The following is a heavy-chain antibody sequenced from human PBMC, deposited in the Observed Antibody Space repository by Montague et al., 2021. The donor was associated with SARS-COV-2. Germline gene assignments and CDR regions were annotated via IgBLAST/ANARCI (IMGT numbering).Heavy chain of an antibody. CDR1: GGSISSSSYY. CDR2: IYYSGST. Sequence: SETLSLTCTVSGGSISSSSYYWGWLHQPPGKGLEWIGSIYYSGSTYYNPSLKSRVTISVDTSKNQFSLKLSSVTAADTAVYYCARGGYSGYWDYWGQGTLVTVSS. D-gene: IGHD5-12*01. CDR3: ARGGYSGYWDY. J-gene: IGHJ4*02. V-gene: IGHV4-39*07.